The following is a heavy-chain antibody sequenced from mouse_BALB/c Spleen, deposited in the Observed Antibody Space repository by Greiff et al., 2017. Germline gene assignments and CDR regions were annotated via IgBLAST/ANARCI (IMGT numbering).Heavy chain of an antibody. J-gene: IGHJ4*01. D-gene: IGHD1-1*01. CDR2: ISSGGSYT. Sequence: EVKVVESGGGLVKPGGSLKLSCAASGFTFSSYAMSWVRQSPEKRLEWVAEISSGGSYTYYPDTVTGRFTISRDNAKNTLYLEMSSLRSEDTAMYYCARGGTTDAMDYWGQGTSVTVSS. CDR3: ARGGTTDAMDY. V-gene: IGHV5-9-4*01. CDR1: GFTFSSYA.